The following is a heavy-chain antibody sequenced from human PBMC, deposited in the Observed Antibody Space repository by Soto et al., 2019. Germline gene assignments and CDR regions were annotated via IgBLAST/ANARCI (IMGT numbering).Heavy chain of an antibody. J-gene: IGHJ4*02. CDR1: GGTFKTYT. V-gene: IGHV1-69*06. CDR2: VVPMYDSV. CDR3: ASWRSYSGSYCFDY. Sequence: SVKVCCKASGGTFKTYTINWLRQAPGRGLEWVGQVVPMYDSVNYAETFQGRVTITVDKSTNTAYMELTSLRSQDTALYFCASWRSYSGSYCFDYWGQGTLVTVSS. D-gene: IGHD1-26*01.